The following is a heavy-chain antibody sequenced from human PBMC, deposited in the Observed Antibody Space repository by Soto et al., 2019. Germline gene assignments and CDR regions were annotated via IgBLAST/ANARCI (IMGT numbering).Heavy chain of an antibody. CDR1: GFTFSSYT. CDR2: ITSSSSTI. Sequence: LRLSCAASGFTFSSYTMNWVRQAPGKGLEWVSYITSSSSTIYYADSVKGRFTISRDNAKNSLYLQMNSLRDEDTAVYYCARTLAAAAYYYYGMDVWGQGTTVTVSS. CDR3: ARTLAAAAYYYYGMDV. D-gene: IGHD6-13*01. V-gene: IGHV3-48*02. J-gene: IGHJ6*02.